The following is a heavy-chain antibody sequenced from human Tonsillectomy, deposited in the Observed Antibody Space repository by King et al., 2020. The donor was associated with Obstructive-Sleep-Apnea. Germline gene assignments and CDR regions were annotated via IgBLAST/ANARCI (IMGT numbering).Heavy chain of an antibody. CDR1: GGPISSSSYY. J-gene: IGHJ3*02. CDR3: ARLESGAFDI. V-gene: IGHV4-39*07. CDR2: IYYSGST. Sequence: QLQESGPGLVKPSETLSLTCTVSGGPISSSSYYWGWIRQPPGKGLGWIGSIYYSGSTYYNPSLKSRVTISVDTSKNQFSLKLSSVTAADTAVYYCARLESGAFDIWGQGTMVTVSS. D-gene: IGHD1-1*01.